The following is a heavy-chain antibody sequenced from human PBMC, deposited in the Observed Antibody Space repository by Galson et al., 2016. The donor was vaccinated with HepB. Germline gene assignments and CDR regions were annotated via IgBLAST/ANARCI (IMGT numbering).Heavy chain of an antibody. V-gene: IGHV1-46*01. CDR2: INPNGGSG. D-gene: IGHD6-6*01. CDR1: GYSFTSHH. CDR3: TRQLAVAARPENYGMDV. J-gene: IGHJ6*02. Sequence: SVKVSCKASGYSFTSHHICWVRQAPGQGLEWMGIINPNGGSGNSVQKFQGRVTMTRDASTRTVYMELSSLGSEDTAVYFCTRQLAVAARPENYGMDVWGQGTTVTVSS.